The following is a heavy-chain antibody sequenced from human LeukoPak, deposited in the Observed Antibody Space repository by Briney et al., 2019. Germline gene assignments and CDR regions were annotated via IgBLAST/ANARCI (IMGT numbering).Heavy chain of an antibody. D-gene: IGHD2-8*02. V-gene: IGHV4-4*07. CDR1: GGSISSYY. CDR2: IYTSGST. Sequence: SETLSLTCTVSGGSISSYYWSWIRQPAGKRLEWIGRIYTSGSTYYNPSLKSRVTISVDTSKNQFSLKLSSVTAADTAVYYCARSPREYGGLAGGYFDYWGQGTLVTVSS. CDR3: ARSPREYGGLAGGYFDY. J-gene: IGHJ4*02.